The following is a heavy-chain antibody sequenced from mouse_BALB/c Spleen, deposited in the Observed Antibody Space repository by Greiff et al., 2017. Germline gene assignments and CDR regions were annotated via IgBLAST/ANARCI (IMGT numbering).Heavy chain of an antibody. J-gene: IGHJ2*01. CDR3: ARGGRYDLYYFDY. D-gene: IGHD2-14*01. V-gene: IGHV1-82*01. CDR1: GYAFSSSW. CDR2: IYPGDGDT. Sequence: QVQLKQSGPELVKPGASVKISCKASGYAFSSSWMNWVKQRPGQGLEWIGRIYPGDGDTNYNGKFKGKATLTADKSSSTAYMQLSSLTSVDSAVYFCARGGRYDLYYFDYWGQGTTLTVSS.